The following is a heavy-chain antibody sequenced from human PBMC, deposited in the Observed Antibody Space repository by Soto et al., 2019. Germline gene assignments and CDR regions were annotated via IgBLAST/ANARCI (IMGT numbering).Heavy chain of an antibody. CDR1: GGSISSSSYY. Sequence: SETLSLTCTVSGGSISSSSYYWGWIRQPPGKGLEWIGSIYYSGSTYYNPSLKSRVTISVDTSKNQFSLKLSSVTAADTAVYYCARSYYGSGSYYKSAASVFYYYYYMDVWGKGTTVTVSS. J-gene: IGHJ6*03. D-gene: IGHD3-10*01. CDR2: IYYSGST. V-gene: IGHV4-39*01. CDR3: ARSYYGSGSYYKSAASVFYYYYYMDV.